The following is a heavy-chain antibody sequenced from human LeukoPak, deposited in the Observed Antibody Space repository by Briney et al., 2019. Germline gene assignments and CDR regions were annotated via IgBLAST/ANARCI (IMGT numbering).Heavy chain of an antibody. CDR3: ARHICTGGSCYWFDP. D-gene: IGHD2-15*01. CDR1: GGSISTYY. J-gene: IGHJ5*02. Sequence: SETLSLICTVSGGSISTYYWSWIRQPPGKGLEWIGYIYYSGSTNYNPSLKSRVTISVDTSKNQFSLKLSSVTAADTAVYYCARHICTGGSCYWFDPWGQGTLVTVSS. CDR2: IYYSGST. V-gene: IGHV4-59*08.